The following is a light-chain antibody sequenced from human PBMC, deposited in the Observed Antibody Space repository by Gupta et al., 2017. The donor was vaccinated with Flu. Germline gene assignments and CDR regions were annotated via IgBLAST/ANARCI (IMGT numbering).Light chain of an antibody. V-gene: IGKV4-1*01. J-gene: IGKJ1*01. CDR2: WAS. CDR3: QQDDGNPQT. CDR1: QTVLYSSNNKNY. Sequence: DIVMTQSPDSLAVSLGERATINCRSSQTVLYSSNNKNYLSWYQQKSGQPPKLLIYWASTRESGVPDRFSGSGSGSDFTLTISSLHAEDVAVYYCQQDDGNPQTFGQGTKVEIK.